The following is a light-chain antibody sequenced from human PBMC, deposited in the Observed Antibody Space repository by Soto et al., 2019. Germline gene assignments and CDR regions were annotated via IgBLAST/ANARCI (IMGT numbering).Light chain of an antibody. V-gene: IGLV1-40*01. CDR1: SSNIGAGYD. CDR2: GNS. CDR3: QSYDSSLSGFWV. Sequence: QPVLTQPPSVSGAPGQRVTISCTGSSSNIGAGYDVHWYQQLPGTAPKLLLYGNSNRPSGVPDRFSVSKSGTSASLAITGLQAEDEADYCCQSYDSSLSGFWVFGGGTKLTVL. J-gene: IGLJ3*02.